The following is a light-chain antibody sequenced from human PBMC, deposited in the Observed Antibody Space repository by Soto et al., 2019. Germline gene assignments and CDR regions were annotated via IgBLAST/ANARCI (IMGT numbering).Light chain of an antibody. CDR1: QSVSSN. Sequence: EIVRTQSPATLSVSPGERATLSCRASQSVSSNLAWYQQKPGQAPRLLIYVASTRATCIPARFSGSGSGTEFTLTISSLQSEDFAVYYCQQYSNWPPITFGQGTRLEIK. J-gene: IGKJ5*01. CDR2: VAS. CDR3: QQYSNWPPIT. V-gene: IGKV3-15*01.